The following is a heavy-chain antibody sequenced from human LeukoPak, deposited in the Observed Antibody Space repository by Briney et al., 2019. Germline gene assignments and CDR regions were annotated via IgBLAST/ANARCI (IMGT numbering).Heavy chain of an antibody. Sequence: ASVKVSCKASGYTFTSYDINWVRQATGQGLEWMGWMNPNSGNTGYAQKFQGRVTMTRNTSISTAYMELSSLRSEDTAAYYCAGGLSVVAATSPQSDYWGQGTLVTVSS. CDR2: MNPNSGNT. V-gene: IGHV1-8*01. J-gene: IGHJ4*02. D-gene: IGHD2-15*01. CDR1: GYTFTSYD. CDR3: AGGLSVVAATSPQSDY.